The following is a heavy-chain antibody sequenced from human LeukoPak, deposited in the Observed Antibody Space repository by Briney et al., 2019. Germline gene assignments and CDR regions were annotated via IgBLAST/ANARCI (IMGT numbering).Heavy chain of an antibody. CDR3: ARGGIGRYYYFDY. Sequence: SETLSLTCAVYGGSLSGYYWSWIRQPPGKGLEWIGEINHSGSTNYNPSLKSRVTISVDTSKNQFSLKLSSVTAADTAVYYCARGGIGRYYYFDYWGQGTLVTVSS. D-gene: IGHD1-26*01. J-gene: IGHJ4*02. CDR2: INHSGST. V-gene: IGHV4-34*01. CDR1: GGSLSGYY.